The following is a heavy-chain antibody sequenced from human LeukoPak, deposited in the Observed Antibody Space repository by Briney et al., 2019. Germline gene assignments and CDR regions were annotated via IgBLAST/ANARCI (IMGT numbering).Heavy chain of an antibody. D-gene: IGHD3-16*01. Sequence: GGSLRLSRAASGFTFSTYWMSWVRQAPGKGLEWVANIKQDGTEKYYVDSVKGRFTISRDNAKKSLYLQMNSLRAEDTAVYYCARDRLGAEYDYWGQGTLVSVSS. CDR1: GFTFSTYW. J-gene: IGHJ4*02. CDR3: ARDRLGAEYDY. V-gene: IGHV3-7*01. CDR2: IKQDGTEK.